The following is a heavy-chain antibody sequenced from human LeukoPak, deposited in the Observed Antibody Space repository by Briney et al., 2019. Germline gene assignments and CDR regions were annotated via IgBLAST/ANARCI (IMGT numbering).Heavy chain of an antibody. J-gene: IGHJ4*02. D-gene: IGHD1-1*01. CDR3: AKRRPGDRWNRPFDY. CDR1: GFTFKLYW. Sequence: PGGSLRLSCAASGFTFKLYWMHWVRQVPGRGPVWVPGISSNGGSTYYADSVEGRFTISRDNSKNTLYLQMDSLRAEDTAVYYCAKRRPGDRWNRPFDYWGQGTLVTVSS. CDR2: ISSNGGST. V-gene: IGHV3-23*01.